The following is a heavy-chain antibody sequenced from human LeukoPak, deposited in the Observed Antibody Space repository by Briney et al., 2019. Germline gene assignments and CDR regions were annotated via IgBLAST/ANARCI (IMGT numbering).Heavy chain of an antibody. V-gene: IGHV1-69*13. Sequence: SVKVSCKASGGTFSSYAISWVRQAPGQGLEWMGGIIPIFGTANYAQKFQGRVTITADESTSTAYMELSSLRSEDTAVYYCASTPRTAAHYYGMDVWGQGTTVTVSS. CDR2: IIPIFGTA. D-gene: IGHD2-21*02. J-gene: IGHJ6*02. CDR1: GGTFSSYA. CDR3: ASTPRTAAHYYGMDV.